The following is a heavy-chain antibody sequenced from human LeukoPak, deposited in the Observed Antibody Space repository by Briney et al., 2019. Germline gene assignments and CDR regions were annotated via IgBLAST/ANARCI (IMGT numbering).Heavy chain of an antibody. J-gene: IGHJ4*02. V-gene: IGHV3-23*01. CDR2: FNGRGGYT. Sequence: GGSLRLSCAASGFTFNIYVMSWVRRAPGKGLEWVSSFNGRGGYTFYADSVKGRFTLSSDNSKNTLHLQMISLRAEHTAVYYCAKGGQPLLYGGAFDSWGQGTLVTVSS. CDR1: GFTFNIYV. D-gene: IGHD2-2*02. CDR3: AKGGQPLLYGGAFDS.